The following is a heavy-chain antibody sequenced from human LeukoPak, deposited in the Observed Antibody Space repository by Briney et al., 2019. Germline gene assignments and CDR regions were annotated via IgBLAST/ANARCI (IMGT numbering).Heavy chain of an antibody. V-gene: IGHV4-59*01. Sequence: SETLSLTCTVSGGSISSYYWSWIRQPPGKGLEWIGYIYYSGSTNYNPSLKSRVIISVDTSKNQFSLKLSSVTAADTAVYYCARSPTYGGYPANFDYWGQGTLVTVSS. CDR3: ARSPTYGGYPANFDY. CDR1: GGSISSYY. D-gene: IGHD5-12*01. J-gene: IGHJ4*02. CDR2: IYYSGST.